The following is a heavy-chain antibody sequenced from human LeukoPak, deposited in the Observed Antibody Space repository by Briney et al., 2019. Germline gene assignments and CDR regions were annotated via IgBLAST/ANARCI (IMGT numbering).Heavy chain of an antibody. CDR3: ARGRAIDI. CDR2: ISGSGGST. CDR1: GFTFSSYA. V-gene: IGHV3-23*01. Sequence: QTGGSLRLSCAASGFTFSSYAMSWVRQAPGKGLEWVSGISGSGGSTYYADSVKGRFTISRDNTKNSVYLQMTSLRDEDTAIYYCARGRAIDIWGRGTMVIVSS. J-gene: IGHJ3*02. D-gene: IGHD3-16*01.